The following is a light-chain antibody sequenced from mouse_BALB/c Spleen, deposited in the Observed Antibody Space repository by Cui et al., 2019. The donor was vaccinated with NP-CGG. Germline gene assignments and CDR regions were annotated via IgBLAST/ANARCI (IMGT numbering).Light chain of an antibody. CDR2: GTN. CDR3: II. CDR1: TGAVTTSNY. V-gene: IGLV1*01. Sequence: QAVVTQESALTTSPGETVTLTCRSSTGAVTTSNYANWVQEKPDHLFTGLIGGTNNRAPGVPARFSGSLIGDKAALTITGAQTEDEAIYFSIILGSGNKVTVL. J-gene: IGLJ3*01.